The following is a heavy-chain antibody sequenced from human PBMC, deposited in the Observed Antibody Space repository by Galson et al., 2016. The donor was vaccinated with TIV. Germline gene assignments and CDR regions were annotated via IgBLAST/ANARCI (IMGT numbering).Heavy chain of an antibody. V-gene: IGHV3-30-3*01. CDR2: ISHDGNNK. J-gene: IGHJ4*02. CDR3: TRDGRGNWKYVNYFDY. D-gene: IGHD1-7*01. Sequence: LRLSCAASGFTFSSYTFHWVRQTPGKGLEWVAIISHDGNNKDFADSVEGRFTISRDSSKNTVYLQMNNLRPEDTALYFCTRDGRGNWKYVNYFDYWGQGTLVTVSS. CDR1: GFTFSSYT.